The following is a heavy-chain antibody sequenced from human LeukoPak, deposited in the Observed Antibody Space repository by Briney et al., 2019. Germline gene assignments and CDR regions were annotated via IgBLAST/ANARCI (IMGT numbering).Heavy chain of an antibody. Sequence: GGSLRLSCAASGFAFSNCGMHWVRQAPGKGLEWVAFIRYDGGNKFYAGSVKGRFTISRDNSKNTLYLQMNSLRAEDTAVYYCAKDKGGRWLYYYYMDVWGKGTTVTVSS. CDR2: IRYDGGNK. V-gene: IGHV3-30*02. D-gene: IGHD3-22*01. CDR1: GFAFSNCG. J-gene: IGHJ6*03. CDR3: AKDKGGRWLYYYYMDV.